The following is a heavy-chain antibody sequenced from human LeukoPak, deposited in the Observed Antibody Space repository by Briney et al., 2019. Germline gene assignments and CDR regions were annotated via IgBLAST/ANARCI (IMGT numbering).Heavy chain of an antibody. CDR2: INPSGDST. CDR1: EYIFTTDY. J-gene: IGHJ4*02. Sequence: ASVTVSCKASEYIFTTDYIHWVRQAPGQGLEWMGTINPSGDSTTYAQNFQGRVTMTRDTSTRTVYMELSSLTSEDTAVYYCARDFLTGAGTFDYWGQGTLVTVSS. D-gene: IGHD3-9*01. V-gene: IGHV1-46*01. CDR3: ARDFLTGAGTFDY.